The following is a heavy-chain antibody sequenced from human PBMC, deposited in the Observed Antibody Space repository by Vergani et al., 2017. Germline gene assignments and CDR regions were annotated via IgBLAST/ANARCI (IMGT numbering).Heavy chain of an antibody. J-gene: IGHJ4*02. CDR2: IKEDGSET. CDR3: ARLGLTASRREAPVFDY. CDR1: GFTFTNYG. D-gene: IGHD6-13*01. V-gene: IGHV3-7*01. Sequence: VQLVESGGGVVQPGGSLRLSCAASGFTFTNYGMHWVRQAPGKGLEWVANIKEDGSETFYVDSVMGRFTISRDNAKNSLYLQMNSLRAEDTAVYFCARLGLTASRREAPVFDYWGQGTLVTVSS.